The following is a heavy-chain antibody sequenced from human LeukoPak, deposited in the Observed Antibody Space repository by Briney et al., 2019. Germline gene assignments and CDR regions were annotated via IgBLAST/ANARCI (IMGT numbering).Heavy chain of an antibody. CDR1: GYTFTGQY. Sequence: ASVKVSCKASGYTFTGQYMHWVLQAPGQGLEWMGWINPNSGGTNYAQKFQGRVTMTRDTSISTAYMELSSLRSDDTAVYYCARVLDFWSGSTHYSYDTMDVWGQGTTVTVSS. V-gene: IGHV1-2*02. CDR3: ARVLDFWSGSTHYSYDTMDV. J-gene: IGHJ6*02. CDR2: INPNSGGT. D-gene: IGHD3-3*01.